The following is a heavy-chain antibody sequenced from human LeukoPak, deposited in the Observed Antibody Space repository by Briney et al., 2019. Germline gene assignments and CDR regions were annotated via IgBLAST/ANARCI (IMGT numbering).Heavy chain of an antibody. V-gene: IGHV3-74*01. CDR1: GFTFSSYW. J-gene: IGHJ4*02. Sequence: GGSLRLSCAASGFTFSSYWMHWVRQAPAKGLVWVSRVNTDGSDISYADSVKGRFTISRDNAKNTLYLQMNSLRAEDTAVYFCARGPIVGATTVFPIHYWGQGTLVTVSS. CDR3: ARGPIVGATTVFPIHY. D-gene: IGHD1-26*01. CDR2: VNTDGSDI.